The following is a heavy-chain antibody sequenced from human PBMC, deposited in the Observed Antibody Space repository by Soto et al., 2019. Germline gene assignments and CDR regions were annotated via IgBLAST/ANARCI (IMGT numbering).Heavy chain of an antibody. D-gene: IGHD5-18*01. J-gene: IGHJ6*02. Sequence: SLRLSCAASGFTFSSYAMSWVRQAPGKGLEWVSAISGSGGSTYYADSVKGRFTISRDNSKNTLYLQMNSLRAEDTAVYYCAKNTAVVTYYYGMDVWGQGTTVTVSS. CDR3: AKNTAVVTYYYGMDV. CDR2: ISGSGGST. V-gene: IGHV3-23*01. CDR1: GFTFSSYA.